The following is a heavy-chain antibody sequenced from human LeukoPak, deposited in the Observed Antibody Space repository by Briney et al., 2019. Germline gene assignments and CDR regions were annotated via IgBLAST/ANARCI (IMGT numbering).Heavy chain of an antibody. Sequence: PSETLSLTCTVSGGSISSYYWGWIRQPPGKGLEWIGSIYYSGSTYYNPSLKSRVTISVDTSKNQFSLKLSSVTAADTAVYYCAGETYYYGSGSYYHRNFDYWGQGTLVTVSS. V-gene: IGHV4-39*02. CDR2: IYYSGST. CDR1: GGSISSYY. D-gene: IGHD3-10*01. J-gene: IGHJ4*02. CDR3: AGETYYYGSGSYYHRNFDY.